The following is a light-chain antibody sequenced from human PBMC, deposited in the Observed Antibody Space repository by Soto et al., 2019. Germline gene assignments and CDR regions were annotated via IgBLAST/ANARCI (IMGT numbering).Light chain of an antibody. CDR1: SSDVGGYNY. Sequence: QSVLTQSASVSGSPGQSISISCTGSSSDVGGYNYVSWYQHHPGKAPKLMIYDVNNRPSGVSNRFSGSRSGNTASLTISGLQAEDEADYYCSSYTSSSTVVFGGGTKLTVL. CDR2: DVN. V-gene: IGLV2-14*03. J-gene: IGLJ2*01. CDR3: SSYTSSSTVV.